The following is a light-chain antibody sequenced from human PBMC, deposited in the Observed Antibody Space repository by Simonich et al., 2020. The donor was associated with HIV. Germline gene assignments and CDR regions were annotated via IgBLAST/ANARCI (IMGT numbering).Light chain of an antibody. CDR3: CSYAGSYTWV. J-gene: IGLJ3*02. Sequence: QSALTQPRSVSGSPGQSVTISCTGTSNDVGGYNYVSWYQQHPGKAPKLMISDVSKRPSGVPDRFSGSKSGNTASLTISGLQAEDEADYYCCSYAGSYTWVFGGGTKVTVL. V-gene: IGLV2-11*02. CDR2: DVS. CDR1: SNDVGGYNY.